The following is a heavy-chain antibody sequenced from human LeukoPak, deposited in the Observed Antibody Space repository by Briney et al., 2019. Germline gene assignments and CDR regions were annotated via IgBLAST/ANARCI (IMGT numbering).Heavy chain of an antibody. CDR1: GFTFSSYS. D-gene: IGHD3-10*01. CDR2: ISSSSRYI. V-gene: IGHV3-21*01. J-gene: IGHJ4*02. Sequence: GGSLRLSCAASGFTFSSYSMNWVRQAPGKGLEWVSSISSSSRYIYYADSVKGRFTISRDKAKESLYLQMNSLRAEDTAVYYCASGSGTLGHDYWGQGTLVTVSS. CDR3: ASGSGTLGHDY.